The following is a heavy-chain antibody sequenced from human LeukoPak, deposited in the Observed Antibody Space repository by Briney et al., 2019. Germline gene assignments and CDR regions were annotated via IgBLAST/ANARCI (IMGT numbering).Heavy chain of an antibody. J-gene: IGHJ3*02. CDR1: GFTFTSSA. CDR3: AAAREGYSSGWVGHRAFDI. V-gene: IGHV1-58*01. CDR2: IVVGSGNT. Sequence: TSVKVSCKASGFTFTSSAVQWVRQARGQRLEWIGWIVVGSGNTNYALRFQARVTITRDMSTSTAYMELSSLRSEDTAVYYGAAAREGYSSGWVGHRAFDIWGQGTMVTVSS. D-gene: IGHD6-19*01.